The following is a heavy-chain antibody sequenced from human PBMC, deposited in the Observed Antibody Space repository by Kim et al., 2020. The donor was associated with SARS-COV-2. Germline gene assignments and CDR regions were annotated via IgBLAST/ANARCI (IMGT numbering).Heavy chain of an antibody. D-gene: IGHD3-16*01. CDR1: GFSVSGHY. CDR3: ARDGGYNYYGMDV. CDR2: MFNIGTT. V-gene: IGHV3-53*04. Sequence: GGSLRLSCAVSGFSVSGHYMTWVRQAPGKGLEWVSVMFNIGTTYYADSVKGRFTISRHISNNTLYLQMNSLRTADTAGYYCARDGGYNYYGMDVWGQGTSVTVSS. J-gene: IGHJ6*02.